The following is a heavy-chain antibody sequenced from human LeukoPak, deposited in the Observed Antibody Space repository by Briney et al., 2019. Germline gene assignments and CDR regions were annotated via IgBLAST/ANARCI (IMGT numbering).Heavy chain of an antibody. V-gene: IGHV4-59*01. D-gene: IGHD2-21*02. CDR3: ARAYCGGDCYSAEYFQH. CDR2: IYYSGST. CDR1: GGSISSYY. J-gene: IGHJ1*01. Sequence: SETLSLTCTVSGGSISSYYWSWIRQPPGKGLEWIGYIYYSGSTNYNPSLKSRVTISVDTSKNQFSLKLSSVTAADTAVYYCARAYCGGDCYSAEYFQHWRQGTLVTVSS.